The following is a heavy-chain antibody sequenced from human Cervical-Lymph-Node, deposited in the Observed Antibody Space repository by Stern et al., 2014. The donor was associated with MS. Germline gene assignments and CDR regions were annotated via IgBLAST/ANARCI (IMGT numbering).Heavy chain of an antibody. J-gene: IGHJ4*02. CDR2: ISNDGSNK. CDR1: GFAFASYD. V-gene: IGHV3-30*03. Sequence: QVQLVQSGGGVVQPGGSLRLSCATSGFAFASYDLHWVRQAPGKGLEWVAFISNDGSNKYYADSLKDRFIVSGDYSKKTLNLQINSLRREDTAVYYCALPGHFYTNAPDYWGQGTLVTVSS. CDR3: ALPGHFYTNAPDY. D-gene: IGHD2-8*01.